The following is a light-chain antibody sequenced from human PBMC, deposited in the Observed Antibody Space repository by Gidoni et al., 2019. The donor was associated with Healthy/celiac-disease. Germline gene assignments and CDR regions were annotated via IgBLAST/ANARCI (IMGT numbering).Light chain of an antibody. J-gene: IGKJ1*01. CDR2: DAS. V-gene: IGKV3-11*01. CDR3: QQRSNWPWT. Sequence: EIVLTQSPATLSLSPGERATLSCRASQSVSSYLAWDQQKPCQAPRLLISDASNRATGIPSRFRCSGSGTDFTLPFCSLAPEDFSVYYCQQRSNWPWTFGQGTKVEIK. CDR1: QSVSSY.